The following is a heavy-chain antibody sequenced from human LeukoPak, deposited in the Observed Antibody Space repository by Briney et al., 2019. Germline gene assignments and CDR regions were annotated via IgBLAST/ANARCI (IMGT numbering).Heavy chain of an antibody. Sequence: SETLSLTCTVSGGSISSSSYYWGWIRQPPGKGLEWIGEINHSGSPNNNPSLKSRVSISFDTSKNQFSLKLTSVTAADTAVYYCGSRRTAMFGVIKGPIDYWGQGTLVTVSS. V-gene: IGHV4-39*07. CDR3: GSRRTAMFGVIKGPIDY. CDR2: INHSGSP. CDR1: GGSISSSSYY. D-gene: IGHD3-3*01. J-gene: IGHJ4*02.